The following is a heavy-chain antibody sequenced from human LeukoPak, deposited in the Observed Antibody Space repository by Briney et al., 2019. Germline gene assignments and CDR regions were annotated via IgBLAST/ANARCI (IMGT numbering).Heavy chain of an antibody. V-gene: IGHV4-59*01. CDR3: ARGSDQLLYAFDI. J-gene: IGHJ3*02. CDR1: GGSISSYY. Sequence: PSETLSLTCTVSGGSISSYYWSWIRQPPGKGLEWIGYIYYSGSTNYNPSLKSRVTISVDTSKNQFSLKLSSVTAADTAVYYCARGSDQLLYAFDIWGQGTMVTVSS. CDR2: IYYSGST. D-gene: IGHD2-2*02.